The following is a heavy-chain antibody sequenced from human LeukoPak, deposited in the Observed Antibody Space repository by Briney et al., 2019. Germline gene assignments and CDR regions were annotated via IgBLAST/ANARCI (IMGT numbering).Heavy chain of an antibody. V-gene: IGHV3-7*01. D-gene: IGHD3-10*01. CDR1: GFRFSDHW. J-gene: IGHJ5*02. Sequence: PGGSLRLSCAASGFRFSDHWMSWLRQAPGKGLEWVANINKDGSEKHYVDSVKGRFTISRDSAKNTLFLQMSSLRAEDTAVFYCARYYYGSGTSFDPWGQGTLVTVSS. CDR3: ARYYYGSGTSFDP. CDR2: INKDGSEK.